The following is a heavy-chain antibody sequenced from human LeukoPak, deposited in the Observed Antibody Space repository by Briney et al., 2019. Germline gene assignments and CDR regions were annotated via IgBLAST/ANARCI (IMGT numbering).Heavy chain of an antibody. V-gene: IGHV3-53*01. J-gene: IGHJ4*02. CDR1: GFSVSNNY. CDR3: ARDAEVLTGFILDY. Sequence: GGSLRLSCEVSGFSVSNNYMNWVRQAPGKGLEWVSATFTGGTTHYADSVKGRFTISRDTSKNTLHLQMNSLRPEDTAVYYCARDAEVLTGFILDYWGQGTLVTVSS. CDR2: TFTGGTT. D-gene: IGHD3-9*01.